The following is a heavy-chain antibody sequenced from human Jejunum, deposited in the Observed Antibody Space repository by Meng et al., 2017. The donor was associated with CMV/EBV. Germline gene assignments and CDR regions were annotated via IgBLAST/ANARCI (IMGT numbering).Heavy chain of an antibody. CDR2: IKAKSDGGTT. Sequence: EGTLVGAGGGLIKPGGSLRLSCAASGFSFPDAGMSWVRQAPGKGLEWVGRIKAKSDGGTTEYPAPVKGRFTISRDDSKNTLFLQMNSLKTEDTAVYYCTTGRAHWGQGTLVTVSS. CDR1: GFSFPDAG. J-gene: IGHJ4*02. CDR3: TTGRAH. V-gene: IGHV3-15*01.